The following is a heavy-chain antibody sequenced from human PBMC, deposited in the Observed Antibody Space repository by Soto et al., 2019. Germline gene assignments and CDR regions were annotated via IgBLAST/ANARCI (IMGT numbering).Heavy chain of an antibody. CDR1: GGSISTVNYW. CDR2: IYNSGST. D-gene: IGHD2-21*02. J-gene: IGHJ4*02. Sequence: QVQLQESGPGLVKPSQTLSLTCTVSGGSISTVNYWWSCIRQSPDMGLEWIGNIYNSGSTYNNPSHESRVTMSVDTSKNQTSLTLSSVSAADTAVYYCARGPSGDKVDSWGQGTLVTVSS. CDR3: ARGPSGDKVDS. V-gene: IGHV4-30-4*01.